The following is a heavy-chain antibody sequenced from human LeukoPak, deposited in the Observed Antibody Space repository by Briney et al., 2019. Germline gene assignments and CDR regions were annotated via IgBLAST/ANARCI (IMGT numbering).Heavy chain of an antibody. CDR1: GGSVSSGSYY. D-gene: IGHD6-19*01. J-gene: IGHJ4*02. CDR2: IYYSGST. CDR3: ASHSDGSGWYGEGLDY. Sequence: SETLSLTCTVSGGSVSSGSYYWSWNRQPPGKGLEWIGYIYYSGSTNYNPSLKSRVTISVDTSKNQFSLKLSSVTAADTAVYYCASHSDGSGWYGEGLDYWGQGTLVTVSS. V-gene: IGHV4-61*01.